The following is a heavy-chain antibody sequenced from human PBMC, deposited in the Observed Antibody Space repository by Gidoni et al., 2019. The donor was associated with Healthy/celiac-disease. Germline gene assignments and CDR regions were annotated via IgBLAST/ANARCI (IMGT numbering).Heavy chain of an antibody. CDR1: GGSISSSSYY. CDR3: ASPMGGKYYFDY. V-gene: IGHV4-39*01. CDR2: IYYSGST. Sequence: QLQLQESGPGLVKPSETLSLTCTVSGGSISSSSYYWGWIRQPPGKGLEWIGSIYYSGSTYYNPSLKSRVTISVDTSKNQFSLKLSSVTAADTAVYYCASPMGGKYYFDYWGQGTLVTVSS. D-gene: IGHD3-10*01. J-gene: IGHJ4*02.